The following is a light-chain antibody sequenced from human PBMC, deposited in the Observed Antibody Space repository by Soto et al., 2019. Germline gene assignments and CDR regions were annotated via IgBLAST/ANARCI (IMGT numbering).Light chain of an antibody. J-gene: IGKJ1*01. V-gene: IGKV3-20*01. Sequence: EIVLRQSPGTLSLSPGERVILSCRASQSLSSSFLAWYQQKPGQAPRLLIYGASTRATGIPARFSGSGSGTEFTLTISSLQPDDFATYYCQQYNSYSFGQGTKVDIK. CDR1: QSLSSSF. CDR3: QQYNSYS. CDR2: GAS.